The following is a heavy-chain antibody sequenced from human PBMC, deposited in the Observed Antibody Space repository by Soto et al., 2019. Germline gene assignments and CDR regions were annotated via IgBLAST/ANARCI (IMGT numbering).Heavy chain of an antibody. CDR3: TFSLSTAQIYYFDY. J-gene: IGHJ4*02. CDR2: IRSKANSYAT. Sequence: PGGSLRLSCAASGVTFSGSAMHLVRQASGKGLEWVGRIRSKANSYATAYAASVKGRFTISRDDSKNTAYLQMNSLKTEDTAVYYCTFSLSTAQIYYFDYWGQGTLVTVSS. D-gene: IGHD4-17*01. CDR1: GVTFSGSA. V-gene: IGHV3-73*01.